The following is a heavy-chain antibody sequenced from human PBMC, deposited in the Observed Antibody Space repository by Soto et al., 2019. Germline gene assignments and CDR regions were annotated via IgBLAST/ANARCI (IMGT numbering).Heavy chain of an antibody. CDR3: ARDWHPPPPHDCSCGSYRAYYYYLDV. V-gene: IGHV3-11*01. D-gene: IGHD3-16*02. CDR1: GFTFSDYY. J-gene: IGHJ6*03. Sequence: QVQLVESGGGLVKPGGSLRLSYAASGFTFSDYYMSWIRQAPGKGLEWVSYISSSGSTIYYADSVKGRFTISRDNAKNTLNLQINSLRAEDTAVYYGARDWHPPPPHDCSCGSYRAYYYYLDVWGKGTTVTVSS. CDR2: ISSSGSTI.